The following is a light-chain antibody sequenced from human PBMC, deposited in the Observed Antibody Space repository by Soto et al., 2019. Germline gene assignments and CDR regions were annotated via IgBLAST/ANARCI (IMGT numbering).Light chain of an antibody. CDR3: QRGDT. CDR1: QSVSSN. V-gene: IGKV3-11*01. Sequence: EIVLTQSPATLSLSPGERATLSCSASQSVSSNLAWYQQKPGQAPRLLIYDASNRATGIPARFSGSGSGTDFTLTSSSLEPEDFAVYYCQRGDTFGQGTRLEIK. CDR2: DAS. J-gene: IGKJ5*01.